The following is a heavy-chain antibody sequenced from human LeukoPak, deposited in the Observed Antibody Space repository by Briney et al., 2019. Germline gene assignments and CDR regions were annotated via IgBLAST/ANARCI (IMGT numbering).Heavy chain of an antibody. J-gene: IGHJ6*03. D-gene: IGHD3-3*01. CDR1: GGSFSGYY. CDR2: INHSGST. Sequence: SETLSLTCAVYGGSFSGYYWSWIRQPPGKGLEWIGEINHSGSTNYNPSLKSRVTISVDTSKNQFSLKLSSVTAADPAVYYCARGEHTFLSGDYYNWWGCYYYMDVWGKGTTVTVSS. CDR3: ARGEHTFLSGDYYNWWGCYYYMDV. V-gene: IGHV4-34*01.